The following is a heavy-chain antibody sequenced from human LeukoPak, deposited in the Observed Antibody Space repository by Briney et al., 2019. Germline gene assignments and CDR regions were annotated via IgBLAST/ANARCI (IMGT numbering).Heavy chain of an antibody. CDR1: GYTFTSYY. CDR2: INPNSGAT. D-gene: IGHD3-22*01. CDR3: ARGSGLPDSNGFHYFDY. V-gene: IGHV1-2*02. J-gene: IGHJ4*02. Sequence: ASVKVSCESSGYTFTSYYIHWVRQAPGQGLEWMEWINPNSGATTSAQKFHDTLTMTRDTSINTAYMELRWLRSVDTAVYLCARGSGLPDSNGFHYFDYWGQGTLVTVSS.